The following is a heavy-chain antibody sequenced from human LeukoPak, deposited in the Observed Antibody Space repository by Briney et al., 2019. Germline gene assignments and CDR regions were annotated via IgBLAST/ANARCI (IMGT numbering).Heavy chain of an antibody. CDR2: INHSGST. Sequence: SETLSLTCAVYGGSFSGYYWSWIRQPPGKGLEWIGEINHSGSTNYNPSLKSRVTISVDTSKNQFSLKLSSVTAADTAVYYCARTKRRIRLPDHWGQGTLVTVSS. CDR3: ARTKRRIRLPDH. J-gene: IGHJ4*02. D-gene: IGHD5-18*01. CDR1: GGSFSGYY. V-gene: IGHV4-34*01.